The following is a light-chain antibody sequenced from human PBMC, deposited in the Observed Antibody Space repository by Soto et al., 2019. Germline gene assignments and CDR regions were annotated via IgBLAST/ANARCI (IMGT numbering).Light chain of an antibody. V-gene: IGLV2-8*01. CDR2: EVS. CDR1: SSDVGGYNY. Sequence: QSGLTQPPSASGSPGQSVTISCTGTSSDVGGYNYVSWYQQHPGKAPKLLIYEVSERPSGVPARFSGSKSGNTASLTVSGLQAEDEADYYCSSYAGSNHFVFGTGTGSNTFVFGTGTKVTVL. CDR3: SSYAGSNHFVFGTGTGSNTFV. J-gene: IGLJ1*01.